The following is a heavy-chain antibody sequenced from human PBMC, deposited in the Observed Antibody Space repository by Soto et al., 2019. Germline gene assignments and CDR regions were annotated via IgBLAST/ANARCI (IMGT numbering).Heavy chain of an antibody. CDR2: ISSTGSTYI. D-gene: IGHD6-19*01. V-gene: IGHV3-21*01. CDR1: GFTFSSYS. CDR3: ARETVAGQGS. J-gene: IGHJ4*02. Sequence: VQLVESGGGLVEPGGSLRLSCAASGFTFSSYSMNWVRQAPGKGLEWVSSISSTGSTYIYYADSVKGRFTISRDNAKNSLYLQMNSLRAKDTAVYYCARETVAGQGSWGQGTLVTVSS.